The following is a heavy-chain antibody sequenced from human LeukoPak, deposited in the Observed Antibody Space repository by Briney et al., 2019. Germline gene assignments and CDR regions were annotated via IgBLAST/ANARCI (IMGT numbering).Heavy chain of an antibody. V-gene: IGHV4-34*01. D-gene: IGHD4-17*01. J-gene: IGHJ4*02. CDR2: INHSGST. Sequence: SETLSLTCAVYGGSFSGYYWSWIRQPPGKGLEWIGEINHSGSTNYNPSLKSRVPISVDTSKNQFSLKLSSATAADTAVYYCARDGVSYGDFGFDYWGLGTLVTVS. CDR3: ARDGVSYGDFGFDY. CDR1: GGSFSGYY.